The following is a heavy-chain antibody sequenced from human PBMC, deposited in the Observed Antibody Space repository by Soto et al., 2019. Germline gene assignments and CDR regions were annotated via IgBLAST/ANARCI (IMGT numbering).Heavy chain of an antibody. CDR1: GHTFTSYD. J-gene: IGHJ6*03. CDR2: MNPNSGNT. D-gene: IGHD3-16*01. Sequence: ASVKVSCKASGHTFTSYDINWVRQATGQGLEWMGWMNPNSGNTGYAQKFQGRVTMTRNTSISTAYMELSSLRSEDTAVYYCARGRRLDYYYYMDVWGKGTTVTVSS. V-gene: IGHV1-8*01. CDR3: ARGRRLDYYYYMDV.